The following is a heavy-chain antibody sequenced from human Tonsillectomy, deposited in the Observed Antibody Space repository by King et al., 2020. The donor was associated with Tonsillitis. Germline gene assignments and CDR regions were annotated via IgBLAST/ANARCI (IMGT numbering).Heavy chain of an antibody. CDR1: GGTFSSYV. Sequence: QLVQSGAEVKKPGSSVKVSCKASGGTFSSYVISWVRQAPGQGLEWVGGIIPIFGTADYAQKFQGRVTITADKSTSTAYMELSSLRSEDTAVYYCAGGERVELDGPYDYWGQGTLVTVSS. J-gene: IGHJ4*02. CDR3: AGGERVELDGPYDY. CDR2: IIPIFGTA. V-gene: IGHV1-69*06. D-gene: IGHD1-7*01.